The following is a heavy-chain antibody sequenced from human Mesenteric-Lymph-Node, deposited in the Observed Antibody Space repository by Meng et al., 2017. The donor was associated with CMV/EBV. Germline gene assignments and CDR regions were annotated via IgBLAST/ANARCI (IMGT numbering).Heavy chain of an antibody. CDR1: GFTFSSYA. D-gene: IGHD1-26*01. CDR3: ARDRSIVGAIYYFDY. CDR2: ISGSGGST. J-gene: IGHJ4*02. Sequence: GESLKISCAASGFTFSSYAMSWVRQAPGKGLEWVSAISGSGGSTYYADSVKGRFTISRDNAKNSLYLQMNSLRAEDTAVYYCARDRSIVGAIYYFDYWGQGTLVTVSS. V-gene: IGHV3-23*01.